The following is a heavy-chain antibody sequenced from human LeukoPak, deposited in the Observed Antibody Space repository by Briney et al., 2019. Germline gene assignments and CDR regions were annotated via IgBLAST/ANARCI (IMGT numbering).Heavy chain of an antibody. Sequence: ASVKVSCKASGYTFTSYDINWVRQATGQGLEWMGWMNPNSGNTGYAQKFQGRVTMTRNTSISTAYMELSSLRSEDTAVYYCARFPLSGIAVAGNTYCYYGMDVWGQGTTVTVSS. D-gene: IGHD6-19*01. J-gene: IGHJ6*02. V-gene: IGHV1-8*01. CDR3: ARFPLSGIAVAGNTYCYYGMDV. CDR1: GYTFTSYD. CDR2: MNPNSGNT.